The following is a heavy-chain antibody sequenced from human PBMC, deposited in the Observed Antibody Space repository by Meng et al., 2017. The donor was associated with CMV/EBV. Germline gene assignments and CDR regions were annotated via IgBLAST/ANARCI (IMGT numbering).Heavy chain of an antibody. V-gene: IGHV1-69*02. D-gene: IGHD1-26*01. CDR3: ARRPGIRSGSYYNWFDP. CDR2: IIPILGIA. Sequence: SVKVSCKASGGTFSSYTISWVRQAPGQGLEWMGRIIPILGIANYAQKFQGRVTITADKSTSTAYMELSSLRSEDTAVYYCARRPGIRSGSYYNWFDPWGQGTLVTAPQ. CDR1: GGTFSSYT. J-gene: IGHJ5*02.